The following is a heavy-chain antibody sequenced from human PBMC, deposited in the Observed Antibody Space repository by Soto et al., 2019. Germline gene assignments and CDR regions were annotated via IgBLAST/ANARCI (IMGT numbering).Heavy chain of an antibody. CDR3: ARISQYAYDFDY. J-gene: IGHJ4*02. V-gene: IGHV2-26*01. CDR2: ILSSGEK. CDR1: GFSLSNAMVG. Sequence: QVTLKESGPVLVKPTETLTLTCTVSGFSLSNAMVGVSWIRQSPGKALEWLAHILSSGEKSYITSLKSRVTISKDTSRSQVVLTMTRMDPVDTATYYCARISQYAYDFDYWGQGTLVTVSS. D-gene: IGHD2-2*01.